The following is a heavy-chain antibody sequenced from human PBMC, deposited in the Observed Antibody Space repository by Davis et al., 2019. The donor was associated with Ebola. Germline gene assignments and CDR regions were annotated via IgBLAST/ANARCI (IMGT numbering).Heavy chain of an antibody. D-gene: IGHD6-13*01. Sequence: GSLRLSCAVYGGSFSDDYWTWVRQPPGKGLEWIGEIKYSGSTNYNPSLKSRVTISLDTSKNQFSLKLNSVTAADTAVYFCARGFGKQQTYDYWGQGTLVTVSS. CDR1: GGSFSDDY. V-gene: IGHV4-34*01. CDR2: IKYSGST. J-gene: IGHJ4*02. CDR3: ARGFGKQQTYDY.